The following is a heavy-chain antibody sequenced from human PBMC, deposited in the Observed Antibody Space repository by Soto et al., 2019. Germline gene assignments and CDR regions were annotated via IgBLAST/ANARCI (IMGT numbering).Heavy chain of an antibody. CDR3: AKDTSPMVRGVITSVIGEFGYMDV. D-gene: IGHD3-10*01. CDR1: GFTFSSYA. J-gene: IGHJ6*03. Sequence: GGSLRLSCAASGFTFSSYAMSWVRQAPGKGLEWVSAISGSGGSTYYANSVKGRFTISRDNSKNTLYLQINNLRAEDTAVYYCAKDTSPMVRGVITSVIGEFGYMDVWGKGTTVTVSS. V-gene: IGHV3-23*01. CDR2: ISGSGGST.